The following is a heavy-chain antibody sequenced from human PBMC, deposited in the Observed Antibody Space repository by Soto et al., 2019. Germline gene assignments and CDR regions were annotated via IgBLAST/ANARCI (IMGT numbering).Heavy chain of an antibody. D-gene: IGHD6-19*01. CDR2: ISYDGSNK. Sequence: QVQLVESGGGVVQPGRSLRLSCAASGFTFSSYAMHWVRQAPGKGLEWVAVISYDGSNKYYADSVKGRFTISRDNSKNTLYLQMNSLRAEDTAVYYCARELIAVADNYFDYWGQGTLVTVSS. CDR1: GFTFSSYA. CDR3: ARELIAVADNYFDY. J-gene: IGHJ4*02. V-gene: IGHV3-30-3*01.